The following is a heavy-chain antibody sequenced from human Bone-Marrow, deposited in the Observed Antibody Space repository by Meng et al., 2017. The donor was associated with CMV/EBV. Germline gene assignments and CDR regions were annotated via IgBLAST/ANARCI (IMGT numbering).Heavy chain of an antibody. J-gene: IGHJ4*02. CDR2: ISAYNGNT. D-gene: IGHD6-13*01. Sequence: ASVKVSCKASGYTFTSYGISWVRQAPGQGLEWMGWISAYNGNTNYAQKLQGRVTMTTDTSTSTAYMELRSLRSDDTAVYYCASWYSTAWVFDYWGPGTLVTGSS. CDR1: GYTFTSYG. V-gene: IGHV1-18*01. CDR3: ASWYSTAWVFDY.